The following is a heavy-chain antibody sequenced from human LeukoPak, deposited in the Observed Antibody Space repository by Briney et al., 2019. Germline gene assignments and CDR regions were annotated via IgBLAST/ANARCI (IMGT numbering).Heavy chain of an antibody. CDR2: INPNSGGT. V-gene: IGHV1-2*02. Sequence: ASVKVSCKASGYTFTGYYMHWVRQAPGQGLEWMGWINPNSGGTNYAQKLQGRVTVTRDMSTSTVYMELSNLRSEDTAVYYCARDQSGEWELLSGWWFDPWGPGNPGHRLL. J-gene: IGHJ5*02. CDR3: ARDQSGEWELLSGWWFDP. D-gene: IGHD1-26*01. CDR1: GYTFTGYY.